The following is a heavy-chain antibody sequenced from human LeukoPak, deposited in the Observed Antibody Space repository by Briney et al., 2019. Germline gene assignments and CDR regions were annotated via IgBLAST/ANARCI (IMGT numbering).Heavy chain of an antibody. CDR3: ATSGGDSYEY. CDR1: GHNLATYW. V-gene: IGHV5-51*01. CDR2: IYPADSDT. Sequence: GESLKISCEGSGHNLATYWVGWVRQMPGKGLEWIGIIYPADSDTRYNPSFQGHVTFSADKSVNTAYLQWNSLKTSDTAVYYCATSGGDSYEYWGQGTLVTVSS. D-gene: IGHD4-17*01. J-gene: IGHJ4*02.